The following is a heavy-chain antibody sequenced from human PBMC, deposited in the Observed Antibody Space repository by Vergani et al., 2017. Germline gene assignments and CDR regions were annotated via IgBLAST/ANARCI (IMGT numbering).Heavy chain of an antibody. CDR1: GYTFSGYY. V-gene: IGHV1-2*02. J-gene: IGHJ4*02. CDR3: ARDLLLVYGSARCIGGLDY. D-gene: IGHD3-10*01. Sequence: QVQLVQSGAEVKKPGASVKVSCKASGYTFSGYYMHWVRQAPGQGLEWMGWINPNSGGTNYAQKFQGRVTITRDTSISTPYMELSRLRSDDTAVYYCARDLLLVYGSARCIGGLDYWGQGTLVTVSS. CDR2: INPNSGGT.